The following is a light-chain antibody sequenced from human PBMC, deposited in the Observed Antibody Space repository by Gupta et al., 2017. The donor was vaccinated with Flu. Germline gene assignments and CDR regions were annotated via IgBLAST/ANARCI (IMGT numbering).Light chain of an antibody. CDR2: LGS. Sequence: VTPGEPASFSCRSSQSLLHTNGYNYLDWYVQKPGQSPQLLIFLGSNRASGVPDRFSGCGSGTDFTLKISRVEAEDVGVYYCRQSLQPRHTFGQGTKVEIK. CDR1: QSLLHTNGYNY. CDR3: RQSLQPRHT. V-gene: IGKV2-28*01. J-gene: IGKJ1*01.